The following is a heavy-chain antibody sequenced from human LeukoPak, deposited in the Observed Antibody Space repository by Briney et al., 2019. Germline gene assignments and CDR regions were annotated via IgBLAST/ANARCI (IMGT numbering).Heavy chain of an antibody. CDR3: ARGGYYGSGNDFRFDP. D-gene: IGHD3-10*01. V-gene: IGHV4-4*07. J-gene: IGHJ5*02. CDR2: IHTSGST. CDR1: GGSISSYY. Sequence: SETLSLTCTVPGGSISSYYWSWIRQPAGKGLEWIGRIHTSGSTNYNPSLNSRVTMSADTSRNQFSLKLSSVTAADTAVYYCARGGYYGSGNDFRFDPWGQGTLVTVS.